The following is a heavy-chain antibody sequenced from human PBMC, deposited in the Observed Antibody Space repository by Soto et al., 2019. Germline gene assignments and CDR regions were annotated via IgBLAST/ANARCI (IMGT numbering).Heavy chain of an antibody. CDR3: ARDLTAAQARNWFDP. D-gene: IGHD6-13*01. V-gene: IGHV1-18*04. J-gene: IGHJ5*02. CDR2: ISGFNGHT. Sequence: SVKVSCKASGYTFSSYGVSWVRQAPGQGLEWMGWISGFNGHTNYAQTFQGRVTMTTDTSTSTAYMELRSLRSDDTAVYYCARDLTAAQARNWFDPWGQGTMVSVSS. CDR1: GYTFSSYG.